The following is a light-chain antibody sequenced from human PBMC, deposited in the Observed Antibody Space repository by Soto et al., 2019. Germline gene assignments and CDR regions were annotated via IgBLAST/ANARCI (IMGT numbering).Light chain of an antibody. Sequence: EIVFTQSPGTLSLSPGERATLSCRASQSVSNSYLAWYQQKPAQAPRLLIYGASTRATGIPGRFSGGGSGTEFTLTISSLQPDDFATYYCQHYNSYSEAFGQGTKVDIK. J-gene: IGKJ1*01. CDR3: QHYNSYSEA. CDR1: QSVSNSY. V-gene: IGKV3-20*01. CDR2: GAS.